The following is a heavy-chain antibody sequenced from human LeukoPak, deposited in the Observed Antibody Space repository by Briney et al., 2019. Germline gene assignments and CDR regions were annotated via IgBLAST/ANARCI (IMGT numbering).Heavy chain of an antibody. D-gene: IGHD6-19*01. CDR3: ARDRRSGWYESDAFDI. J-gene: IGHJ3*02. V-gene: IGHV1-18*01. CDR2: ISTNNVYT. Sequence: ASVTVSCTASGYTFSSYGISWVRQAPGQGLEWMGWISTNNVYTNNAQKLQGRVTVTTDTSTSTAYVELRNLRSDDTAVYYCARDRRSGWYESDAFDIWGQGTMVTVSS. CDR1: GYTFSSYG.